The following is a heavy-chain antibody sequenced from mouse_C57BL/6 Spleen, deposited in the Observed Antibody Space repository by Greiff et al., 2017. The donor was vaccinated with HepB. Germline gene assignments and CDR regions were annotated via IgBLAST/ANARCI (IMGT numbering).Heavy chain of an antibody. J-gene: IGHJ1*03. CDR1: GFTFSSYG. D-gene: IGHD1-1*01. CDR2: ISSGGSYT. CDR3: ARQRPTGYFDV. V-gene: IGHV5-6*01. Sequence: EVQGVESGGDLVKPGGSLKLSCAASGFTFSSYGMSWVRQTPDKRLEWVATISSGGSYTYYPDSVKGRFPISRDNAKNTLYLQMSSLKSEDTAMYYCARQRPTGYFDVWGTGTTVTVSS.